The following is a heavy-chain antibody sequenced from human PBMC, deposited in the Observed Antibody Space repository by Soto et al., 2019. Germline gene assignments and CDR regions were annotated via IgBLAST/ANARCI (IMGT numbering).Heavy chain of an antibody. J-gene: IGHJ3*02. D-gene: IGHD2-2*01. V-gene: IGHV2-5*02. CDR3: AHRLKTSSNDTFDK. CDR1: GFSFTTPGVG. CDR2: IYWDDER. Sequence: QITLKESGPTLVKPTETVTLTCTFSGFSFTTPGVGVGWIRQPPGKALEWVALIYWDDERRYSPSLKSRLTISKITPKNQVVLTMTNTLPADTATYSCAHRLKTSSNDTFDKRRQGTMVNFSS.